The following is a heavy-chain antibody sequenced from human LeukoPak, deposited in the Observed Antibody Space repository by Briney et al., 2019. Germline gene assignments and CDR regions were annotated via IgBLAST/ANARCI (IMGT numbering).Heavy chain of an antibody. Sequence: PSETLSLTCAASGYSISNNYYWVWIRQRPGRGLEWIGSLYHSDSAYYNTSLRSRVSMSVDTSKNQFSLTLSFVTAADTAVYYCARQHDSYYYYYIDVWGSGTTVTVSS. J-gene: IGHJ6*03. CDR1: GYSISNNYY. V-gene: IGHV4-38-2*01. CDR3: ARQHDSYYYYYIDV. CDR2: LYHSDSA.